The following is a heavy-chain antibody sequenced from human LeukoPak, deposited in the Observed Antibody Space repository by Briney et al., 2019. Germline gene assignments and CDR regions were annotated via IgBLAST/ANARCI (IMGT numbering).Heavy chain of an antibody. J-gene: IGHJ4*02. CDR2: INGGGGST. D-gene: IGHD3-16*01. CDR3: AKAPGGIVGY. Sequence: GGSLRLSCAASGFTFSSSAMSWVRQAPGKGLEWVSAINGGGGSTYYADSVKGRFTVFRDNSKNTLYLQMNSLRAEDTAVYYCAKAPGGIVGYWGQGTLVTVSS. V-gene: IGHV3-23*01. CDR1: GFTFSSSA.